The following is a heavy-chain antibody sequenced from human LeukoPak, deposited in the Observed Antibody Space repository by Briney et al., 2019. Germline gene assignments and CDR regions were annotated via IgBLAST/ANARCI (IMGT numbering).Heavy chain of an antibody. CDR1: GYXFTDYY. J-gene: IGHJ4*02. V-gene: IGHV1-2*02. CDR3: ARPIAAAGRDY. CDR2: INPNSGGT. Sequence: ASVRVSCTTSGYXFTDYYIHWVRRAPGQGLEWMGWINPNSGGTNYAQKFQGRVTMTRDTSISTAYMELSRLRSDDTAVYYCARPIAAAGRDYWGQGTLVTVSS. D-gene: IGHD6-13*01.